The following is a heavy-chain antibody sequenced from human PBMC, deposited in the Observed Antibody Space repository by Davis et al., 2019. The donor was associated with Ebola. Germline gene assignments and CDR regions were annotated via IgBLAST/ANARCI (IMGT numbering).Heavy chain of an antibody. CDR3: ARGETRYYYDSSGYYTRMGAFDY. D-gene: IGHD3-22*01. Sequence: GESLKISCAASGFTFSSYWMSWVRQAPGKGLEWVANIKQDGSEKYYVDSVKGRFTISRDNAKNSLYLQMNSLRAEDTAVYYCARGETRYYYDSSGYYTRMGAFDYWGQGTLVTVSS. CDR1: GFTFSSYW. J-gene: IGHJ4*02. CDR2: IKQDGSEK. V-gene: IGHV3-7*03.